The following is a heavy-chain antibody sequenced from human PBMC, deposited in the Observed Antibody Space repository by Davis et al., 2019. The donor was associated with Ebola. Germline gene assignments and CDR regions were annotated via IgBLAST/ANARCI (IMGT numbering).Heavy chain of an antibody. J-gene: IGHJ1*01. D-gene: IGHD2-2*02. V-gene: IGHV3-21*04. Sequence: GESLKISCAASGFTFSSYSMNWVRQAPGKGLEWVSSLSSSSSYICYADSVKGRFTISRDNSKNTLYLQMNSLRAEDTAVYYCAREGGYCSSTSCYIAEYFQHWGQGTLVTVSS. CDR2: LSSSSSYI. CDR1: GFTFSSYS. CDR3: AREGGYCSSTSCYIAEYFQH.